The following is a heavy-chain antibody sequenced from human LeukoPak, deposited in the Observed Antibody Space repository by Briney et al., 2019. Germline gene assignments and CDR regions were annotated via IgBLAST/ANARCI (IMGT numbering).Heavy chain of an antibody. J-gene: IGHJ1*01. CDR3: ARGSDGRGYPVFQY. V-gene: IGHV3-48*04. Sequence: GGSLRLSCAASGFTFSSYSMSWIRQAPGKGLEWISYISTISTITYNADSVKGRFTVSRDNAKNSLYLQMDSLRAEDTAVYYCARGSDGRGYPVFQYWGQGALVTVSS. CDR2: ISTISTIT. CDR1: GFTFSSYS. D-gene: IGHD3-22*01.